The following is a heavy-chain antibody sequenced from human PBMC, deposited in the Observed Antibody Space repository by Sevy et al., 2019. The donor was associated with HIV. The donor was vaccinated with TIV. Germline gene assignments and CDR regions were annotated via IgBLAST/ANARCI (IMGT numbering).Heavy chain of an antibody. CDR3: ARSTYDYIWGSYRYYYYYGMDV. D-gene: IGHD3-16*02. V-gene: IGHV3-30*03. CDR1: GFTFSSYG. CDR2: ISYDGSNK. J-gene: IGHJ6*02. Sequence: GGSLRLSCAASGFTFSSYGMHWVRQAPGNGLEWVAVISYDGSNKYYADSVKGRFTISRDNSKNPLYLQMNSLRAEDTAVYYCARSTYDYIWGSYRYYYYYGMDVWGQGTTVTVSS.